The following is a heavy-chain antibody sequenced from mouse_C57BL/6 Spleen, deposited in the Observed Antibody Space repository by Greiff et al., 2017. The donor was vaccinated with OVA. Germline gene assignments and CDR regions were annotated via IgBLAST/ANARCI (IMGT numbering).Heavy chain of an antibody. CDR1: GYTFTDYN. V-gene: IGHV1-22*01. Sequence: VQLQQSGPELVKPGASVKMSCKASGYTFTDYNMHWVKQSHGKSLEWIGYINPNNGGTRYNQKFKGKATLTVNKSSSTAYMELRSLTSEDSAVYYCARWGYYGSSYVYWYFDVWGTGTTVTVAS. D-gene: IGHD1-1*01. CDR3: ARWGYYGSSYVYWYFDV. CDR2: INPNNGGT. J-gene: IGHJ1*03.